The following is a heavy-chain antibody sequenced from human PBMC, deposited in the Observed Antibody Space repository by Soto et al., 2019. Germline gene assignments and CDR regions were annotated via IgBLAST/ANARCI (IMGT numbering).Heavy chain of an antibody. V-gene: IGHV1-18*04. CDR3: VRRMFYDLWSPYYYFDY. Sequence: XAVKASCKTSAYVFTSFGISWVRQDPGQGLEWMGWVRPYNGDTKYAEKFQGRVTMTSDTSTTTGYMELRGLRSDDTAVYFCVRRMFYDLWSPYYYFDYWGQGTQVTGSS. CDR2: VRPYNGDT. D-gene: IGHD3-3*01. J-gene: IGHJ4*02. CDR1: AYVFTSFG.